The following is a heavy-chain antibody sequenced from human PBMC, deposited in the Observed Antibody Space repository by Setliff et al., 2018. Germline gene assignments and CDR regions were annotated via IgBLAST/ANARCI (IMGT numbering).Heavy chain of an antibody. CDR2: IKEDGSDK. CDR1: GFTFSNHW. D-gene: IGHD3-16*01. Sequence: GGSLRLSCAVSGFTFSNHWMSWVRQAPGKGLEWVASIKEDGSDKYSVDSVKGRFTISRDNAKNSLFLQMNSLRAEDTAVYFCARDGGEYWGQGTLVTVSS. V-gene: IGHV3-7*01. J-gene: IGHJ4*02. CDR3: ARDGGEY.